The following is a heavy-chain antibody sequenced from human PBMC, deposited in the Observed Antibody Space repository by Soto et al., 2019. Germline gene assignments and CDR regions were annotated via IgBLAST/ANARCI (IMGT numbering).Heavy chain of an antibody. CDR2: ISSSSSYI. CDR3: ARAHTAMVTGDNWFDP. Sequence: VGSLRLSCAASGFTFSSYSMNWVRQAPGKGLEWVSSISSSSSYIYYADSVKGRFTISRDNAKNSLYLQMNSLRAEDTAVYYCARAHTAMVTGDNWFDPWGQGTLVTAPQ. D-gene: IGHD5-18*01. CDR1: GFTFSSYS. J-gene: IGHJ5*02. V-gene: IGHV3-21*01.